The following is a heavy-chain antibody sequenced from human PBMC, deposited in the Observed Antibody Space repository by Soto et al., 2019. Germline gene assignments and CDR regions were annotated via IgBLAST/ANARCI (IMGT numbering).Heavy chain of an antibody. CDR3: ARLVDYCSGGSCTGGWFDP. Sequence: QVQLQESGPGLVKPSETLSLTCTVSGGSISSYYWSWIRQPPGKGLEWIGYIYYSGSTTYNPSLKSRVTISVATSKNQFSLKLSSVTAADTAVYYCARLVDYCSGGSCTGGWFDPWGQGTLVTVSS. V-gene: IGHV4-59*08. CDR1: GGSISSYY. D-gene: IGHD2-15*01. J-gene: IGHJ5*02. CDR2: IYYSGST.